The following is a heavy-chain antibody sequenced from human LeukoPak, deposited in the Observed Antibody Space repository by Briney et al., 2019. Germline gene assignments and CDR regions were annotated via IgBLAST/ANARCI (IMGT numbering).Heavy chain of an antibody. J-gene: IGHJ4*02. V-gene: IGHV4-39*02. CDR2: IYYSGST. Sequence: LSETLSLTCTVSGGSVSSSSYYWGWIRQPPGKGLEWIGSIYYSGSTYYNPSLKSRVTISVDTSKNHFSLKLSSVTAADTAVYYCARLFRSGYYYFDYWGQGTLVTVSS. CDR1: GGSVSSSSYY. CDR3: ARLFRSGYYYFDY. D-gene: IGHD3-22*01.